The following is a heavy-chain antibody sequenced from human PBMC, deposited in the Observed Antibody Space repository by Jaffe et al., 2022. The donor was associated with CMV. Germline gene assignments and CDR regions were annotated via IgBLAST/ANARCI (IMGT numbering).Heavy chain of an antibody. CDR1: GFTFSSCA. CDR2: ISGTGGST. D-gene: IGHD6-19*01. V-gene: IGHV3-23*01. Sequence: EVQLLESGGGLVQPGGSLRLSCAASGFTFSSCAMSWVRQAPGKGLEWVSAISGTGGSTYYADSVKGRFTISRDNSKNTLYLQMNSLRAEDTAVYYCARDTGIAVAGTFDYWGQGTLVTVSS. J-gene: IGHJ4*02. CDR3: ARDTGIAVAGTFDY.